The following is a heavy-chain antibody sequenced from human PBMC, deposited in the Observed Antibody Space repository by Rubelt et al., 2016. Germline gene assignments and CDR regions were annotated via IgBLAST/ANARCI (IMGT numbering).Heavy chain of an antibody. D-gene: IGHD6-19*01. CDR2: ISYDGSNK. J-gene: IGHJ4*02. CDR1: GFTFSSYA. CDR3: AREGASSGWYPRELD. Sequence: QVQLVESGGGVVQPGRSLRLSCAASGFTFSSYAMHWVRQAPGKGLEWVAVISYDGSNKYYADSVKGRFTISRDNSKNTLYLQMNSLRAEDTAVYYCAREGASSGWYPRELDWGQGTLVTVSS. V-gene: IGHV3-30*04.